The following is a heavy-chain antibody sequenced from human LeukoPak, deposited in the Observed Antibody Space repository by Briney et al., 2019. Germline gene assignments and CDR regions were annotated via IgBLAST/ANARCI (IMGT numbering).Heavy chain of an antibody. CDR1: GFTFSSYG. Sequence: GGSLRLSCAASGFTFSSYGMHWVRQAPGKGLEWVAVIWYDGSNKYYADSVKGRLTIPRDNSKNTLYLQMNSLRAEDTAVYYCAKLGDYYDSSGYYPYYFDYWGQGTLVTVSS. V-gene: IGHV3-33*06. CDR3: AKLGDYYDSSGYYPYYFDY. CDR2: IWYDGSNK. D-gene: IGHD3-22*01. J-gene: IGHJ4*02.